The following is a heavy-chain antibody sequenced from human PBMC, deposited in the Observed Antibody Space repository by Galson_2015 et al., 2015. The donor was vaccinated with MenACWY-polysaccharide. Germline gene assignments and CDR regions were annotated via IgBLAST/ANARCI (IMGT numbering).Heavy chain of an antibody. CDR2: ISASGGNT. J-gene: IGHJ6*02. Sequence: SLRLSCAASGFTFSNYAMTWVRQAPGKGLEWVSGISASGGNTYFADSVKGRFTISRDNSKNTLYLQMNSLRAGDTAVYYCAKNLAATGTYSYGMDVWGQGTTVTVSS. CDR1: GFTFSNYA. V-gene: IGHV3-23*01. D-gene: IGHD6-13*01. CDR3: AKNLAATGTYSYGMDV.